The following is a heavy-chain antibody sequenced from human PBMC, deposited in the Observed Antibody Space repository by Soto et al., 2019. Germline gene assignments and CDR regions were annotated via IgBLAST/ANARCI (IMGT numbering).Heavy chain of an antibody. CDR1: GYTFTTYG. D-gene: IGHD6-13*01. Sequence: QVHLVQSGAEVKMPGTSVNVSCKASGYTFTTYGISWVRQAPGQGLEWMGWINSYNGNTHSARKLQGRVTMTTDTSTSTAYMELRSLRYDDTAVYYCARWVAAAGTGEMDVWGQGTTVTVSS. CDR2: INSYNGNT. CDR3: ARWVAAAGTGEMDV. V-gene: IGHV1-18*01. J-gene: IGHJ6*02.